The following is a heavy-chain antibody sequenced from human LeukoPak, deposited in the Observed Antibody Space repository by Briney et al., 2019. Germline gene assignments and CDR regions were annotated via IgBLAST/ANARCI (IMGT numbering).Heavy chain of an antibody. Sequence: GGSLRLSCAASGFTFSSYAMHWVRQAPGKELEWVAVISYDGSNKYYADSVKGRFTISRDNSKNTLYLQMNSLRAEDTAVYYCARDPQAAAGGDYWGQGTLVTVSS. V-gene: IGHV3-30-3*01. J-gene: IGHJ4*02. CDR2: ISYDGSNK. CDR1: GFTFSSYA. D-gene: IGHD6-13*01. CDR3: ARDPQAAAGGDY.